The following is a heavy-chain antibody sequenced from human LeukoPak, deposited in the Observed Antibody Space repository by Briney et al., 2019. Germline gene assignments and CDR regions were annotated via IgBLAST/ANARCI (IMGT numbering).Heavy chain of an antibody. V-gene: IGHV4-59*01. J-gene: IGHJ3*02. D-gene: IGHD6-13*01. Sequence: SETLSLTCTVSGGSISSYYWSWIRQPPGKGLEWIGYIYYSGSTNYNPSLKSRVTISVDTSKNQFSLKLSSVTAADTAVYYCARGPNGGIADAFDIWGQGTMVTVSS. CDR2: IYYSGST. CDR1: GGSISSYY. CDR3: ARGPNGGIADAFDI.